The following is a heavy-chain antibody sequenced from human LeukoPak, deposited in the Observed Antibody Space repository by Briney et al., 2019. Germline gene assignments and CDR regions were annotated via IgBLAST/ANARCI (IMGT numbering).Heavy chain of an antibody. CDR3: ARVWFGYFFQ. Sequence: PGGSLRLSCVASGFDLSYNYVGWVRQAPGKGLEWVSVIHTGGTTHYADSVKGRFTISKDTSNNTVYLQMNTVRVDDTAVYYCARVWFGYFFQWGQGALVTVSS. CDR2: IHTGGTT. V-gene: IGHV3-53*01. J-gene: IGHJ4*02. CDR1: GFDLSYNY. D-gene: IGHD3-10*01.